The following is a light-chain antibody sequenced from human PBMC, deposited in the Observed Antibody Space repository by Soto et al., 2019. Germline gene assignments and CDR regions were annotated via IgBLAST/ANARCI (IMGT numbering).Light chain of an antibody. Sequence: QSVLTQPASVSGSPGQSITISCTGTSSDVGGYDYVSWYQHHTGKAPKLLIFEVSNRPSEVSNRFSGSKSGNTASLTISGLQLEDEADYYCTSYAITSPYVFGTGTKVIVL. CDR3: TSYAITSPYV. J-gene: IGLJ1*01. V-gene: IGLV2-14*01. CDR2: EVS. CDR1: SSDVGGYDY.